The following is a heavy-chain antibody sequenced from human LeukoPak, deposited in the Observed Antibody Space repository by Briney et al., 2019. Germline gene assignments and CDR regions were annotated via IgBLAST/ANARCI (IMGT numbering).Heavy chain of an antibody. CDR1: GFTFSSYA. CDR2: ISGSGGST. V-gene: IGHV3-23*01. D-gene: IGHD5-18*01. CDR3: AKDPADTRPRYYFDY. Sequence: GGSLRLSCAASGFTFSSYAMSWVRQAPGKGLEWVSAISGSGGSTYYADSVKSRFTISRDNSKNTLYLQMNSLRAEDTAVYYCAKDPADTRPRYYFDYWGQGTLVTVSS. J-gene: IGHJ4*02.